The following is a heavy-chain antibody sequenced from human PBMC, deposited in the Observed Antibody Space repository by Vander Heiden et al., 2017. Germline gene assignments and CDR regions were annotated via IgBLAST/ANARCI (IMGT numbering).Heavy chain of an antibody. J-gene: IGHJ6*02. CDR3: ARTLEELRYFVPVGYGMDV. V-gene: IGHV3-53*02. CDR1: AFTVSSNY. CDR2: IYSGGST. D-gene: IGHD3-9*01. Sequence: EVQLVETGGGLIQPGGSLRLSCAASAFTVSSNYISWVRQAPGKGLDWVSVIYSGGSTYYADSVKGRFTISRDNSKNTLYLQMNSLRAEDTAVYYCARTLEELRYFVPVGYGMDVWGQGTTVTVSS.